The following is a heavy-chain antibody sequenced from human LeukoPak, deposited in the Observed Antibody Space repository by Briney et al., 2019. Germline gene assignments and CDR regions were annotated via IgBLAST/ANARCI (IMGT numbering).Heavy chain of an antibody. CDR1: GFTFSNYA. V-gene: IGHV3-64*01. D-gene: IGHD3-22*01. Sequence: PGGSLRLSCAASGFTFSNYAMHWVRQAPGKGLEYVAAISSNGGSTYYANSVKGRVTISRDNSKNTLHLQMGSLRAEDMAVYYCARDFRFAYYDSSGSENWGQGTLVTVSS. J-gene: IGHJ4*02. CDR3: ARDFRFAYYDSSGSEN. CDR2: ISSNGGST.